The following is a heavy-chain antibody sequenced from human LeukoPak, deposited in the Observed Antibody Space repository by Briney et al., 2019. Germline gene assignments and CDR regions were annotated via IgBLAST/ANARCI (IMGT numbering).Heavy chain of an antibody. Sequence: GGSLRLSCAASGFTFDDYGMSWVRQAPGKGLEWVFGINWNGDSTGYADSVKGRFTISRDNAKNSLYLQMNSLRAEDTALYYCARGVDRNYYYMDVWGKGTTVTVSS. CDR3: ARGVDRNYYYMDV. J-gene: IGHJ6*03. D-gene: IGHD3/OR15-3a*01. V-gene: IGHV3-20*04. CDR1: GFTFDDYG. CDR2: INWNGDST.